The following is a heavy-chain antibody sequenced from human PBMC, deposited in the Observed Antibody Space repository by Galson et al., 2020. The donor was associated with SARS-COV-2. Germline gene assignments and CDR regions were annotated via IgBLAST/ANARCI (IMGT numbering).Heavy chain of an antibody. V-gene: IGHV3-21*01. CDR3: AREGVAGLRVDY. J-gene: IGHJ4*02. CDR2: ISSSSSYI. CDR1: GFTFSSYS. Sequence: TGGSLTLSCAASGFTFSSYSMNWVRQPPGKGLEWVSSISSSSSYIYYADSVKGRFTISRDDAKNSVYLQMTSLRAEETAVYYCAREGVAGLRVDYWGQESLVTFSS. D-gene: IGHD6-19*01.